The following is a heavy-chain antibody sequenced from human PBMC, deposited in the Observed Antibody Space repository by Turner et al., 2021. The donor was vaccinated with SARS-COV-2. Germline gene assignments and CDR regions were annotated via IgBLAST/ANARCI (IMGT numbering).Heavy chain of an antibody. V-gene: IGHV4-39*01. J-gene: IGHJ4*02. Sequence: QLQLQESGPGLVKSSETLSLTCTVSGGSISSNYYWGWIRQPPGKRLEWIGSIYYSGTTYYNPSLRSRVTISVDTSKNQFSLKMSSVTAAETAVYYCASQASSCWYYYFDSWGQGTLVTVSS. CDR1: GGSISSNYY. CDR3: ASQASSCWYYYFDS. D-gene: IGHD6-13*01. CDR2: IYYSGTT.